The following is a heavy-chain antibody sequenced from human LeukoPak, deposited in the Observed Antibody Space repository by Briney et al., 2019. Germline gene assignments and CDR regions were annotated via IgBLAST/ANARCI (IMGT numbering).Heavy chain of an antibody. J-gene: IGHJ6*03. V-gene: IGHV4-39*01. CDR1: GGSISSSSYY. D-gene: IGHD3-10*01. CDR2: IYYSGST. CDR3: ARQGSGRYYGMYYYYMDV. Sequence: SETLSLTCTVSGGSISSSSYYWGWIRQPPGKGLGWIGSIYYSGSTYYNPSLKSRVTISVDTSKNQFSLKLSSVTAADTAVYYCARQGSGRYYGMYYYYMDVWGKGTTVTVSS.